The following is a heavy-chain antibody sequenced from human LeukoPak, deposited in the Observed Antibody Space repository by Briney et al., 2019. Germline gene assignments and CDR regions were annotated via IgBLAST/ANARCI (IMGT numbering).Heavy chain of an antibody. Sequence: PSETLSLTCTVSGGSISSGDYYGSWIRRPAGERLEWIGEINHSGSTNYNPSLKSRVTMSVDTSKNQFSLKLSSVTAADTAVYYCARDRFANGRLHFDNWGRGILVTVSS. V-gene: IGHV4-39*07. CDR1: GGSISSGDYY. D-gene: IGHD5-12*01. J-gene: IGHJ4*02. CDR3: ARDRFANGRLHFDN. CDR2: INHSGST.